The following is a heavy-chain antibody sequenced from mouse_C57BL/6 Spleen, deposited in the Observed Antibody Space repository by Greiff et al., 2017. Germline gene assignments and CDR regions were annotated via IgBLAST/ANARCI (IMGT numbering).Heavy chain of an antibody. Sequence: VQLQQSGAELVRPGTSVKMSCKASGYTFTNYWIGWAKQRPGHGLEWIGDIYPGGGYTNSNEKFKGKATLTADKSSSTAYMQFSSLTSEDSAIYYCARGYDYDGWFAYWGQGTLVTVSA. CDR3: ARGYDYDGWFAY. V-gene: IGHV1-63*01. D-gene: IGHD2-4*01. CDR1: GYTFTNYW. CDR2: IYPGGGYT. J-gene: IGHJ3*01.